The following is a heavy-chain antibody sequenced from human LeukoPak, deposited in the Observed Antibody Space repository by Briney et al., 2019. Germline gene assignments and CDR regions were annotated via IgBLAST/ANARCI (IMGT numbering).Heavy chain of an antibody. Sequence: PGGSLRLSCAASGFTFSSYEMNWVRQAPGKGLEWVSYISSSGSTIYYADSVKGRFTISRDNAKNSLYLQMNSLRAEDTAVYYCARFPTHYCSGGSCYPTFDYWGQGTLVTVSS. J-gene: IGHJ4*02. D-gene: IGHD2-15*01. CDR2: ISSSGSTI. CDR1: GFTFSSYE. V-gene: IGHV3-48*03. CDR3: ARFPTHYCSGGSCYPTFDY.